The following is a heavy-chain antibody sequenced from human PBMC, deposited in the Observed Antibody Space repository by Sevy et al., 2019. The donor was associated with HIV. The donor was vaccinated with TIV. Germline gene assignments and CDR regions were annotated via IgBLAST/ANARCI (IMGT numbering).Heavy chain of an antibody. CDR2: LSFGCGEI. J-gene: IGHJ4*02. CDR1: GFTFSKYS. D-gene: IGHD2-8*01. V-gene: IGHV3-23*01. Sequence: GGYLRLSCAASGFTFSKYSMSWVRQPPGKGLEWVSTLSFGCGEINYADSVKGRFTISRDKSKSSVYLQMNKLRPEDTAVYYCVREGCTKPHDYWGQGTLVTVSS. CDR3: VREGCTKPHDY.